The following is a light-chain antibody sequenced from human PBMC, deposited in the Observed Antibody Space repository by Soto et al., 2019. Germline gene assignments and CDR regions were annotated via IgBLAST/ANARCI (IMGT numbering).Light chain of an antibody. Sequence: EIVLTQSPYTLAVSPAEVSTLYCSASQSVTSNLAWYQQKRGQAPSLLIYAASTRATGVPARFSGSGSGTEFTLTISSLQSEDFAVYYCQQYNNWPPITFGQGTRLEIK. CDR1: QSVTSN. CDR3: QQYNNWPPIT. J-gene: IGKJ5*01. CDR2: AAS. V-gene: IGKV3D-15*01.